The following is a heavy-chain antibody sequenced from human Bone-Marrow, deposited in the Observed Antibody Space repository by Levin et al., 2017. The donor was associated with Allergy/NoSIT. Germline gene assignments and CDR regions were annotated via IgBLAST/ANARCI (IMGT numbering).Heavy chain of an antibody. CDR1: GYTFTSYD. CDR3: ARSWAAGTFFRDD. D-gene: IGHD6-13*01. Sequence: ASVKVSCKASGYTFTSYDINWVRQATGQGLEWMGWMNPNSGNTGYAQKFQGRVTMTRDSSISTAYMELSSLTTEDTAVYFCARSWAAGTFFRDDWGQGTLVTVSS. J-gene: IGHJ4*02. CDR2: MNPNSGNT. V-gene: IGHV1-8*01.